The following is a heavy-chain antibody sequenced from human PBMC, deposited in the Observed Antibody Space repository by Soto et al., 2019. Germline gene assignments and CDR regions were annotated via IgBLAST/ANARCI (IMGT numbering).Heavy chain of an antibody. D-gene: IGHD3-10*01. CDR1: GFTFSSYE. Sequence: LRLSCGASGFTFSSYEMNWVRQAPWKGLEWVSYISSSGSTIYYADSVKGRFTISRDNAKNSLYLQMNSLRAEDTAVYYCAREGMVRGVIILPYYYYGMDVWGQGTTVTVS. V-gene: IGHV3-48*03. J-gene: IGHJ6*02. CDR2: ISSSGSTI. CDR3: AREGMVRGVIILPYYYYGMDV.